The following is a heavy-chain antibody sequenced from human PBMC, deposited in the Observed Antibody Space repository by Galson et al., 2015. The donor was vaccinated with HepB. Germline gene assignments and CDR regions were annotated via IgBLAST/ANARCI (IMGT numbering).Heavy chain of an antibody. D-gene: IGHD1-26*01. CDR3: LVGAIEVDYFDY. CDR1: GFTFSNAW. V-gene: IGHV3-15*07. CDR2: IKSKTDGGTT. Sequence: SLRLSCAASGFTFSNAWMNWVRQAPGKGLEWVGRIKSKTDGGTTDYAAPVKGRFTISRDDSKNTLYLQMNSLKTEDTAVYYCLVGAIEVDYFDYWGQGTLVTVSS. J-gene: IGHJ4*02.